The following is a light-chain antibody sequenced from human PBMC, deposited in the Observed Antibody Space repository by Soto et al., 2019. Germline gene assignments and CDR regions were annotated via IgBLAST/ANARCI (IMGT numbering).Light chain of an antibody. CDR1: QSLSIN. CDR3: QQYNNWPPWT. CDR2: GAS. J-gene: IGKJ1*01. V-gene: IGKV3-15*01. Sequence: EIVLTQSPATLSLSRGERATRSCRASQSLSINLAWYQQKPGQAPRLLIYGASTRATGIPARFSGSGSGTEFTLTISSLQSEDFAVYYCQQYNNWPPWTFGQGTKVDI.